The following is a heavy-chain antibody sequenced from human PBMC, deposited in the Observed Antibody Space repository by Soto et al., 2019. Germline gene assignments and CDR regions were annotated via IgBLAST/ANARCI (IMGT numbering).Heavy chain of an antibody. Sequence: PGGSLRLSCAASGFTFSSYAMSWVRQAPGKGLEWVSAISGSGGTIYYADSVKGRFTISRDNSKNTLYLQMNSLRAEDTAVYYCAKVTGSYYGSSGQLDYWGQGTLVTVSS. CDR1: GFTFSSYA. V-gene: IGHV3-23*01. J-gene: IGHJ4*02. CDR2: ISGSGGTI. D-gene: IGHD3-22*01. CDR3: AKVTGSYYGSSGQLDY.